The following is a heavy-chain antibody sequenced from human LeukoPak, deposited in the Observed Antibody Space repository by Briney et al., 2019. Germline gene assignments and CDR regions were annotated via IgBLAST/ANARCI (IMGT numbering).Heavy chain of an antibody. V-gene: IGHV4-39*01. CDR3: ASRGHYYDSSGPGVGY. CDR1: GGSLSSSSYY. Sequence: PSETLSLTCTVSGGSLSSSSYYWGWIRQPPGKGLEWIGSIYYSGSTYYNPSLKSRVTISVDTSKNQFSLKLSSVTAADTAVYYCASRGHYYDSSGPGVGYWGQGTLVTVSS. CDR2: IYYSGST. D-gene: IGHD3-22*01. J-gene: IGHJ4*02.